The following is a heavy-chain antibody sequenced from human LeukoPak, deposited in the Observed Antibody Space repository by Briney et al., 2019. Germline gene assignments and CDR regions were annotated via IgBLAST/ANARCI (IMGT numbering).Heavy chain of an antibody. D-gene: IGHD2-15*01. Sequence: GGSLRLSCAASGFTFSSYGMHWVRQAPGKGLEWVAVISYDGSNKYYADSVKGRFTISRDNSKNTLYLQMNSLRAEDTAVYYCAKGLYCSGGSCCVYWGQGTLVTVSS. CDR3: AKGLYCSGGSCCVY. CDR2: ISYDGSNK. J-gene: IGHJ4*02. V-gene: IGHV3-30*18. CDR1: GFTFSSYG.